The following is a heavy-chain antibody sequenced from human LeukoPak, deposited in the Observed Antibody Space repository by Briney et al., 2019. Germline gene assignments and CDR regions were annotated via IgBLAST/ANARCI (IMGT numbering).Heavy chain of an antibody. CDR1: GFTFSSYW. J-gene: IGHJ6*02. CDR2: IWYDENNK. V-gene: IGHV3-33*08. CDR3: ARERSGLVLCYYYGMDV. D-gene: IGHD3-16*01. Sequence: GGSLRLSCAASGFTFSSYWMHWVRQAPGKGLEWVAIIWYDENNKYYADSVKGRFTISRDNSKNTLYLQMNSLRAEDTAVYYCARERSGLVLCYYYGMDVWGQGTTVTVSS.